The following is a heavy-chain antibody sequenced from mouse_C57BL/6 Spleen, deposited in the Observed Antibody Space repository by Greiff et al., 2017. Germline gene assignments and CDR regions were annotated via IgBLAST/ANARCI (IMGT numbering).Heavy chain of an antibody. CDR2: INPSSGYT. Sequence: QVQLQQSGAELAKPGASVKLSCKASGYTFTSYWMHWVKQRPGQGLEWIGYINPSSGYTKYNQKFKDKATLTADNSSSTAYMQLSSLTYEDSAVYYCARGSNYDYAMDYWGQGTSVTVSS. V-gene: IGHV1-7*01. D-gene: IGHD2-5*01. CDR3: ARGSNYDYAMDY. J-gene: IGHJ4*01. CDR1: GYTFTSYW.